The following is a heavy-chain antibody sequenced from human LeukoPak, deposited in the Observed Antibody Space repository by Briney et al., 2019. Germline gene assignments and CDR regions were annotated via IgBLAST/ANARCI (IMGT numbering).Heavy chain of an antibody. Sequence: PGGSLRLSCAASGVTFSNYAMSWVRQAPGKGLEWVSFISGSGGTTYYADSVKGRFTISRDNSKDTLYLQMNSLRAEDTAVYYCVYTGNPPDFDYWGQGTLVTVSS. CDR2: ISGSGGTT. D-gene: IGHD7-27*01. CDR3: VYTGNPPDFDY. V-gene: IGHV3-23*01. CDR1: GVTFSNYA. J-gene: IGHJ4*02.